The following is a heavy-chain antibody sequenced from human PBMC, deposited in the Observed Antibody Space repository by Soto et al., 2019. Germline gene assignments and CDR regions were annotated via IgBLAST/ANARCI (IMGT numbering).Heavy chain of an antibody. CDR2: ISAYNGNT. CDR3: AREAPHGVTTEWPMDV. J-gene: IGHJ6*02. V-gene: IGHV1-18*01. D-gene: IGHD4-4*01. CDR1: GYTFTSYG. Sequence: QVQLVQSGAEVKKPGASVKVSCKASGYTFTSYGISWVRQAPGQGLEWMGWISAYNGNTNYAQKLQGRVTMTTDTSTNTAYMELRSLRSDDTAVYYCAREAPHGVTTEWPMDVWGQGTTVTVSS.